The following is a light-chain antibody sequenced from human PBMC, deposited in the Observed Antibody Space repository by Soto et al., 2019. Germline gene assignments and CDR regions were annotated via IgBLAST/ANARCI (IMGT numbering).Light chain of an antibody. CDR2: QVT. Sequence: QSALTQPASVSGSPGQSITISCTGTSSDVGAYHYVSWYQPHPGKAPKLMIYQVTNRPSGVSDRFSGSKSGNTASLTISGLRADDEADYYCTSYSSTDPFYVFGTGTKLTVL. CDR3: TSYSSTDPFYV. V-gene: IGLV2-14*01. CDR1: SSDVGAYHY. J-gene: IGLJ1*01.